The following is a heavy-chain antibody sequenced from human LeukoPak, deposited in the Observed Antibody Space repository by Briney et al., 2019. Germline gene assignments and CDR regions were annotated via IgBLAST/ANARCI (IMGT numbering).Heavy chain of an antibody. Sequence: GSLRLSRAASEVTFNSYSFNWIRQPPGGRLEWVPSISSGSTYIYYSDSVKGRYTPSRDNAKNSLFLQMNNRRAEDTAVYYCARDPFYYDAAGSDDYWGQGTLVTVSS. CDR1: EVTFNSYS. CDR3: ARDPFYYDAAGSDDY. V-gene: IGHV3-21*01. D-gene: IGHD3-22*01. J-gene: IGHJ4*02. CDR2: ISSGSTYI.